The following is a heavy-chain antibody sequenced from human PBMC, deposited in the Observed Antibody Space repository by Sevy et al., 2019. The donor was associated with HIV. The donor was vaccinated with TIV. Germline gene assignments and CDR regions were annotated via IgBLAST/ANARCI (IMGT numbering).Heavy chain of an antibody. J-gene: IGHJ4*02. CDR2: IRNKADSYTT. Sequence: GGSLRLSCAASGFTFSDHYMEWVRQAPGKGLEWVGRIRNKADSYTTEYAASVKGRFTISRDDSKNSLYLLMNSLKTGDTAGCYGAIHAGIAAAGGVFDYWGQGTLVTVSS. D-gene: IGHD6-13*01. V-gene: IGHV3-72*01. CDR3: AIHAGIAAAGGVFDY. CDR1: GFTFSDHY.